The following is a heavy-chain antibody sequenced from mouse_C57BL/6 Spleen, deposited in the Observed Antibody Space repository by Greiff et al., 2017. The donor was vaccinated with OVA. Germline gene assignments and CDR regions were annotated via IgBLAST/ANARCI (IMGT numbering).Heavy chain of an antibody. J-gene: IGHJ3*01. CDR3: ARSYDGYLAWFAY. V-gene: IGHV1-69*01. D-gene: IGHD2-3*01. Sequence: VQLQQPGAELVMPGASVKLSCKASGYTFTSYWMHWVKQRPGQGLEWIGEIDPSDSYTNYNQKFKGKSTLTVDKSSSTAYMQLSSLTSEDSAVYYCARSYDGYLAWFAYWGQGTLVTVSA. CDR2: IDPSDSYT. CDR1: GYTFTSYW.